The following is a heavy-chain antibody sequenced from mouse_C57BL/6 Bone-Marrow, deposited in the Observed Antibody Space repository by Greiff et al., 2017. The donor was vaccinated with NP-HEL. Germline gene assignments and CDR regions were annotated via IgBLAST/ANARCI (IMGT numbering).Heavy chain of an antibody. CDR1: GYTFTSYW. J-gene: IGHJ3*01. Sequence: VQLQQSGAELVKPGASVKVSCKASGYTFTSYWMHWVKQRPGQGLEWIGRIHPSDSDTNYNQMFKGKATLSVYKSSSSAYMQLSSLTSEDSAVYYCALITTVEGAYWGQGTLVTVSA. CDR3: ALITTVEGAY. V-gene: IGHV1-74*01. D-gene: IGHD1-1*01. CDR2: IHPSDSDT.